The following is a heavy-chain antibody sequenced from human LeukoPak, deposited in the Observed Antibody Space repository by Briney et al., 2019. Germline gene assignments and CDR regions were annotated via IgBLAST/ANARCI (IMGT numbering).Heavy chain of an antibody. V-gene: IGHV1-2*02. Sequence: GASVKVSCKASGYTLSDYFLHWVRQAPGQGLEWMGWINPNSGGTNYAQKFQGRVTMTRDTSINTACMDLSSLRSDDTAVYYCARDYYGLDLWGQGTTVTVSS. J-gene: IGHJ6*02. CDR1: GYTLSDYF. CDR3: ARDYYGLDL. CDR2: INPNSGGT.